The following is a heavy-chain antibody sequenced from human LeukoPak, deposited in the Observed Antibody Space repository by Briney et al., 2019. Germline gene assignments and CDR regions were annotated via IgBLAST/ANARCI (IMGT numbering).Heavy chain of an antibody. CDR1: GGSFSGYH. V-gene: IGHV4-34*01. D-gene: IGHD3-10*01. CDR3: TRRSYDSGSYYDGWYFDY. J-gene: IGHJ4*02. CDR2: INHNGNT. Sequence: SETLSFTCAVYGGSFSGYHWNWIRQAPGKGLEWIGEINHNGNTNYNPSLKGRVTISVDTSKNQFSLKLNSVTAADTAVYYCTRRSYDSGSYYDGWYFDYWGQGTLVTVSS.